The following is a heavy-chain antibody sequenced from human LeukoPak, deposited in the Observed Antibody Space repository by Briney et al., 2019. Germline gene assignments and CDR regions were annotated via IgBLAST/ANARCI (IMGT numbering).Heavy chain of an antibody. D-gene: IGHD2-15*01. V-gene: IGHV3-21*01. J-gene: IGHJ6*02. Sequence: GGSLRLSCAASGFTFSSYSMNWVRQAPGKGLEWVSSISSSSSYIYYADSVKGRFTISRDNAKNSLYLQMNSLRAEDTAVYYCARGYYSQYYYYGMDVWGQGTTVTVSS. CDR3: ARGYYSQYYYYGMDV. CDR2: ISSSSSYI. CDR1: GFTFSSYS.